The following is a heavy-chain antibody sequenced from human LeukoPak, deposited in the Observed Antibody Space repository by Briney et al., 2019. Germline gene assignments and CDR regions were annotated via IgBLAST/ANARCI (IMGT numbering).Heavy chain of an antibody. V-gene: IGHV3-48*02. CDR3: ARSGWDCSSTSCYVGYYFDY. Sequence: GGSLRLSCAASGFTFSSYKMIWVRQAPGKGLEWVSYITTSGTTTYYADSVKGRFTISRDNAKNSLYLQMNSLRDEDTAVYYCARSGWDCSSTSCYVGYYFDYWGQGTLVTVSS. J-gene: IGHJ4*02. CDR2: ITTSGTTT. D-gene: IGHD2-2*01. CDR1: GFTFSSYK.